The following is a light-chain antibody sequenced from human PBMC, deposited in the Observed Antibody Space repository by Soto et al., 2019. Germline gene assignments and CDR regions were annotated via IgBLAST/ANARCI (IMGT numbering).Light chain of an antibody. CDR3: QQAASFPIT. CDR2: GAS. V-gene: IGKV3-20*01. J-gene: IGKJ5*01. CDR1: QTTSSSY. Sequence: EIVLTQSPGTLSLSPGERATLSCRASQTTSSSYLAWYQQKPGQAPRLLIYGASSRATGIPDRFSGSGSGTDFTLTINSLQPEDFATYYCQQAASFPITFGQGTLLEIK.